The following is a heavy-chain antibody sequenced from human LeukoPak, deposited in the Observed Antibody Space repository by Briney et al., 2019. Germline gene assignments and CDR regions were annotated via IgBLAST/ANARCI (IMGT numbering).Heavy chain of an antibody. V-gene: IGHV4-39*07. CDR2: IYYSGST. J-gene: IGHJ4*02. CDR3: ARQQDPYCGGDCYPYYFDY. Sequence: SETLSLTCTVSGGSISSSSYSWGWIRQPPGKGLEWIGSIYYSGSTYYNPSLKNRVTISVDTSKNQFSLKLSSVTAADTAVYYCARQQDPYCGGDCYPYYFDYWGQGTLVTVSS. CDR1: GGSISSSSYS. D-gene: IGHD2-21*01.